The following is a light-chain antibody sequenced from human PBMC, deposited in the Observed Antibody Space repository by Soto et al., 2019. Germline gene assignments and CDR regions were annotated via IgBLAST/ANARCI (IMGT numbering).Light chain of an antibody. V-gene: IGLV2-14*01. J-gene: IGLJ1*01. Sequence: QSALSQPASVSASPGQSITISCTGSTSDVGAYNFVSWYQQHPGKAPKLMIYHVTDRPSGISNRFSGSKSGNTASLTISGLQADDEADYYCSSYTSSKTFVFGTGTKLTGL. CDR3: SSYTSSKTFV. CDR2: HVT. CDR1: TSDVGAYNF.